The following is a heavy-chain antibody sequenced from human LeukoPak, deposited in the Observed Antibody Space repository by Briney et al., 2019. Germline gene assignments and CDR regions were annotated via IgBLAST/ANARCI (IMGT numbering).Heavy chain of an antibody. CDR1: GFTFSSYA. CDR2: ISYDGSNK. CDR3: ARDYYDSSGYYRHANSSWFDP. J-gene: IGHJ5*02. D-gene: IGHD3-22*01. Sequence: GGSLRLSCAASGFTFSSYAMHWVRQAPGKGLEWVAVISYDGSNKYYADSVKGRFTISRDNSKNTLYLQMNSLRAEDTAVYYCARDYYDSSGYYRHANSSWFDPWGQGTLVTVSS. V-gene: IGHV3-30*01.